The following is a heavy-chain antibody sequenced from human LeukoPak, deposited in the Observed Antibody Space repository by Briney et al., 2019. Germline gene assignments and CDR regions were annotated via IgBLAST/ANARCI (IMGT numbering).Heavy chain of an antibody. V-gene: IGHV3-73*01. Sequence: GGSLRLSCAASGFTFSDSTMHWVRQASGKGLEWVGRISNKANNYATAYATSVKGRFTLSRDDSKNTAYLQMNSLKTEDTALYYCVRGAASGSYYGLGVWGQGATVTVSS. CDR1: GFTFSDST. J-gene: IGHJ6*02. D-gene: IGHD1-26*01. CDR2: ISNKANNYAT. CDR3: VRGAASGSYYGLGV.